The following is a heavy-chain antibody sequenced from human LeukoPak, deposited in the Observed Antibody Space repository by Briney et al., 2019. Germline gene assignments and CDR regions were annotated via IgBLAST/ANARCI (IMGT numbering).Heavy chain of an antibody. CDR1: GFTFSSYE. D-gene: IGHD5-18*01. CDR2: ISSSGSTI. CDR3: ARDPGYSYGYMDY. Sequence: GGSLRLSCAASGFTFSSYEMNWVRQAPGKGLEWVSYISSSGSTIYYADSVKGRLTISRDNAKNSLYLQMNSLRAEDTAVYYCARDPGYSYGYMDYWGQGTLVTVSS. J-gene: IGHJ4*02. V-gene: IGHV3-48*03.